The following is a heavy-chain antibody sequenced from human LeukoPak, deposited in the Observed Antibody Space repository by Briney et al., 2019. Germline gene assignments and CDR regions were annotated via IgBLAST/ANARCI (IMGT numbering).Heavy chain of an antibody. CDR3: AKGDNNILTGYYNSFDS. CDR1: GFTFSSYA. CDR2: ISGSAIST. J-gene: IGHJ4*02. V-gene: IGHV3-23*01. D-gene: IGHD3-9*01. Sequence: GGSLRLSCAASGFTFSSYAMSWICQAPGKGLEWVSSISGSAISTYYADSVKGRFTISRDNSRNTLYLQMNSLRAGDTALFYCAKGDNNILTGYYNSFDSWGQGTLVTVSS.